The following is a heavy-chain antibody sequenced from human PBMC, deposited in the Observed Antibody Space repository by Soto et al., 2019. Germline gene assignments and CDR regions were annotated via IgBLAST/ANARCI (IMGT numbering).Heavy chain of an antibody. CDR3: AKDARRDGYLDY. Sequence: QVQLVESGGGVVQPGRSLRLSCAASGFTFSYYAMHWVRQAPDKGLEWVAVVSSDGSDKYYADSVKGRFTISRDNSKNTLYLQMNSLRPEGTAVYSCAKDARRDGYLDYWGQGTLVTVSS. CDR1: GFTFSYYA. CDR2: VSSDGSDK. J-gene: IGHJ4*02. V-gene: IGHV3-30-3*01.